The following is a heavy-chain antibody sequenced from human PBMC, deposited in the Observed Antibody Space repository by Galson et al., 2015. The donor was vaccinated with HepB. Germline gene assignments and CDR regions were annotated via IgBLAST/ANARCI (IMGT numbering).Heavy chain of an antibody. Sequence: SLRLSCAASGFTFSTHGMHWVRQAPGKGLEWVAFIRTDASNKYYADSVKGRFTISRDNSRNTLYLQMDSLRPEDTAVCYCARDHGYSGSGSFPQWGQGTLVTVSS. CDR2: IRTDASNK. CDR1: GFTFSTHG. CDR3: ARDHGYSGSGSFPQ. D-gene: IGHD3-10*01. J-gene: IGHJ4*02. V-gene: IGHV3-30*02.